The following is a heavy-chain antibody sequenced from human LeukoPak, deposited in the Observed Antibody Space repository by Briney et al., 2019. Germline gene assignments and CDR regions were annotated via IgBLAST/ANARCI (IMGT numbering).Heavy chain of an antibody. V-gene: IGHV3-30*04. CDR3: AGDHYYSHSSGSLSFLKRGDYFDY. CDR2: ISYDGSNK. Sequence: GSLRLSCAASGFTFSSYAMHWVRQAPGKGLEWVAVISYDGSNKYYADSVKGRFTISRDNSKNTLYLQMNSLRAEDTAVYYCAGDHYYSHSSGSLSFLKRGDYFDYWGQGTLVSVSS. CDR1: GFTFSSYA. D-gene: IGHD3-22*01. J-gene: IGHJ4*02.